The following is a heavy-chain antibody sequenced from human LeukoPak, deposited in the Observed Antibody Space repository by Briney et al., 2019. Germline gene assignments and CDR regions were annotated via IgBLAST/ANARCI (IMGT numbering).Heavy chain of an antibody. D-gene: IGHD3-22*01. CDR3: AKGGYSKDSSGPNYY. Sequence: QPGGSLRLSCAASGFTFSTYAMNWVRQAPGKGLEWVSAISGSGDSTYYTDSVKGRFTMSRDNSKNTLYLQMNSLRAEDTAVYYCAKGGYSKDSSGPNYYWGQGTLVTVSS. V-gene: IGHV3-23*01. CDR2: ISGSGDST. J-gene: IGHJ4*02. CDR1: GFTFSTYA.